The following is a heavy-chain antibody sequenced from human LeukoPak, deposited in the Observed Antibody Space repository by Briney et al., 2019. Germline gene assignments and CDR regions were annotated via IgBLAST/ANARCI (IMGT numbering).Heavy chain of an antibody. V-gene: IGHV3-23*01. J-gene: IGHJ4*02. CDR1: GFTFSTYA. CDR3: AKESGSSTWYATDY. Sequence: GGSLRLSRAASGFTFSTYAMSWVRQAPGKGLEWVSAISGSGGSTYYADSVKGRFTISRDNSKNTLYLQMNGLRAEDTAVYYCAKESGSSTWYATDYWGQGTLVTVSS. D-gene: IGHD6-13*01. CDR2: ISGSGGST.